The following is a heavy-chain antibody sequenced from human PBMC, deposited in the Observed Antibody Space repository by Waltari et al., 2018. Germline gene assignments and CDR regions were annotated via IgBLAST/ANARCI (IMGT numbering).Heavy chain of an antibody. J-gene: IGHJ5*02. CDR2: IYYSGST. V-gene: IGHV4-59*01. CDR3: ARARGYSYGEGWFDP. CDR1: GGSISRYY. Sequence: QVQLQESSPGLVKPSETLSLTCTVSGGSISRYYWSWIRQPPGKGLEWIGYIYYSGSTNYNPSLKSRVTISVDTSKNQFSLKLSSVTAADTAVYYCARARGYSYGEGWFDPWGQGTLVTVSS. D-gene: IGHD5-18*01.